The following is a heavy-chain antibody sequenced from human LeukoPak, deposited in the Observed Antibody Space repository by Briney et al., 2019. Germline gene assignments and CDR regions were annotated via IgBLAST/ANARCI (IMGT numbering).Heavy chain of an antibody. Sequence: GGTLRLSCAASGFTFSSYGMSWVRQAPGKGLEWVSAISGSGGSTYYADSVKGRFTISRDNSKNTLYLQMNSLRAEDTAVYYCAKDGSYGDSQAYYYYMDVWGKGTTVTISS. CDR1: GFTFSSYG. D-gene: IGHD4-17*01. J-gene: IGHJ6*03. CDR3: AKDGSYGDSQAYYYYMDV. CDR2: ISGSGGST. V-gene: IGHV3-23*01.